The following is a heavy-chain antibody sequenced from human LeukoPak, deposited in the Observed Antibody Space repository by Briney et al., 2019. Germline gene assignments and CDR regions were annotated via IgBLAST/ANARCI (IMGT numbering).Heavy chain of an antibody. J-gene: IGHJ3*02. D-gene: IGHD3-22*01. Sequence: GASVKVSCKASGYTFTSYGISWVRQAPGQGLEWMGWISSYNGNTNYAQKLQGRVTMSTDTSTGTAYMELRSLRSDDTAVYYCARRVAVVRRDAFDIGGEGTMVTVSS. CDR1: GYTFTSYG. V-gene: IGHV1-18*01. CDR3: ARRVAVVRRDAFDI. CDR2: ISSYNGNT.